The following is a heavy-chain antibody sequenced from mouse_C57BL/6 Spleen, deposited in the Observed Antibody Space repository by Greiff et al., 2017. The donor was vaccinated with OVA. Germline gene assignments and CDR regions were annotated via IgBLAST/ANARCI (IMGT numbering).Heavy chain of an antibody. CDR2: ISGGGGNT. D-gene: IGHD2-10*02. V-gene: IGHV5-9*01. CDR3: ARHQYLAWFAY. CDR1: GFTFSSYS. J-gene: IGHJ3*01. Sequence: EVKLMESGGGLVKPGGSLKLSCAASGFTFSSYSMSWVRQPPEKRLEWVATISGGGGNTYYPDSVKGRFTISRDNAKNTLYLQMSSLRSEDTALNYCARHQYLAWFAYWGQGTLVTVSA.